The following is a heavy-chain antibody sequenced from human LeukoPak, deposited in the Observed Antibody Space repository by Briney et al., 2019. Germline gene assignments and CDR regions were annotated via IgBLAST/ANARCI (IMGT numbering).Heavy chain of an antibody. Sequence: SQTLSLTCTVSGGSISSCSYYWSWIRQPAGKGLEWIGRIYTSGSTNYNPSLKSRVTIPVDTSKNQFSLKLSSVTAADTAVYYCARSGHYYDSSGYYSYYFDYWGQGTLVTVSS. CDR3: ARSGHYYDSSGYYSYYFDY. V-gene: IGHV4-61*02. D-gene: IGHD3-22*01. J-gene: IGHJ4*02. CDR1: GGSISSCSYY. CDR2: IYTSGST.